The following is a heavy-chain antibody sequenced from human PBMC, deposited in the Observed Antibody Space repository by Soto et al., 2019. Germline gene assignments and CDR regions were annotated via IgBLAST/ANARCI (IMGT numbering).Heavy chain of an antibody. CDR3: TRDRPDHCSGGSCYFDY. V-gene: IGHV3-49*04. J-gene: IGHJ4*02. Sequence: GGSLRLSCTASGFTFGDYAMSWVRQAPGKGLEWVGFIRSKAYGGTTEYAASVKDRFTISRDDSKSIAYLQMNSLKTEDTAVYYCTRDRPDHCSGGSCYFDYWGQGTLVTVSS. CDR2: IRSKAYGGTT. CDR1: GFTFGDYA. D-gene: IGHD2-15*01.